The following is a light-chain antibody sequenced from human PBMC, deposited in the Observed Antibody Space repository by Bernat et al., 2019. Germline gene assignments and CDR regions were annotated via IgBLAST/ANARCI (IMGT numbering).Light chain of an antibody. Sequence: DIQMTQSPSSLSASVGDRVTITCRASQSIISYLNWYQQKPGKAPKFLIYAASSLQSGVPSRFSGSGSGTDFTLTISNLEPEDFATYYCQQSYSTPLTFGGGTKVEIK. J-gene: IGKJ4*01. CDR2: AAS. V-gene: IGKV1-39*01. CDR3: QQSYSTPLT. CDR1: QSIISY.